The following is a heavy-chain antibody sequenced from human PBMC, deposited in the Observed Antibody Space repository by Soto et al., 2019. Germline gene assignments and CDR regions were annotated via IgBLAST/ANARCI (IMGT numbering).Heavy chain of an antibody. CDR1: GFSFSSYW. CDR2: INSDGSST. CDR3: ARVTTYYYDSSGYSDY. V-gene: IGHV3-74*01. D-gene: IGHD3-22*01. J-gene: IGHJ4*02. Sequence: GGSLRLSCAASGFSFSSYWMHWVRQAPGKGLVWVSRINSDGSSTSYADSVKGRFTISRDNAKNTLYLRMNSLRAEDTAVYYCARVTTYYYDSSGYSDYWGQGTLVTVSS.